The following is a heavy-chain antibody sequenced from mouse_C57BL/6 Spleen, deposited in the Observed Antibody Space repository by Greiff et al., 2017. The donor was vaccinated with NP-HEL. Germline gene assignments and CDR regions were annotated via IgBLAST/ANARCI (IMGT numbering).Heavy chain of an antibody. CDR2: IRNKANGYTT. CDR3: ARYEGYGSPFDY. D-gene: IGHD1-1*01. CDR1: GFTFTDYY. Sequence: EVKLVESGGGLVQPGGSLSLSCAASGFTFTDYYMSWVRQPPGKALEWLGFIRNKANGYTTEYSASVKGRFTISRDNSQSILYLQMNALRAEDSATYYCARYEGYGSPFDYWGQGTTLTVSS. V-gene: IGHV7-3*01. J-gene: IGHJ2*01.